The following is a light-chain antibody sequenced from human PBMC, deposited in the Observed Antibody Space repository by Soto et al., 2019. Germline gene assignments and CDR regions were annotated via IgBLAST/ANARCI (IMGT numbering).Light chain of an antibody. CDR3: QQYGSSPYT. CDR2: GAS. J-gene: IGKJ2*01. CDR1: QSVSSTH. Sequence: EIVLTQSPGTLSLSPGERATLSCRASQSVSSTHLAWYQQKPGQAPRLLIYGASSRATGIPDRFSGSGSGTDFTLTISRLEPEDFALYYCQQYGSSPYTFGQGTKLEIK. V-gene: IGKV3-20*01.